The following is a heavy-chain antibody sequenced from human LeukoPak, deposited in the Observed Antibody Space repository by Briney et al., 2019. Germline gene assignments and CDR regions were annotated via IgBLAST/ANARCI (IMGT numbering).Heavy chain of an antibody. CDR2: INPSGGST. D-gene: IGHD3-22*01. Sequence: ASVKVSCKASGYTFTSYYMHWVRQAPGQGLEWMGIINPSGGSTSYAQKFQGRVTMTRDTSTSTVYMELRSLRSEDTAVYYCARGPYDSSGYYLGYFDYWGQGTLVTVSS. CDR1: GYTFTSYY. J-gene: IGHJ4*02. V-gene: IGHV1-46*01. CDR3: ARGPYDSSGYYLGYFDY.